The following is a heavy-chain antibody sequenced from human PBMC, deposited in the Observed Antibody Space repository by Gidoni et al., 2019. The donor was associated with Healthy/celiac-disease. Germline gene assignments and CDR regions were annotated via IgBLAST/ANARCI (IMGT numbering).Heavy chain of an antibody. CDR3: ARGHYYDSSGYYYDPLLGY. CDR1: GFTFSSYG. Sequence: QVQLVESGGGVVQPGRSLRLSCAASGFTFSSYGMHWVRQAPGKGLEWVAVIWYDGSNKYYADSVKGRFTISRDNSKNTLYLQMNSLRAEDTAVYYCARGHYYDSSGYYYDPLLGYWGQGTLVTVSS. V-gene: IGHV3-33*01. CDR2: IWYDGSNK. D-gene: IGHD3-22*01. J-gene: IGHJ4*02.